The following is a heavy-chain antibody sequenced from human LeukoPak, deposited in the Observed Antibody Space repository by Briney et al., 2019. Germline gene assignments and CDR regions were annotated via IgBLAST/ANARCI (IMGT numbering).Heavy chain of an antibody. CDR1: GYTFTNYD. J-gene: IGHJ5*02. CDR2: MSPSSGKA. V-gene: IGHV1-8*01. Sequence: GASVKVSCKASGYTFTNYDIIWVRQATGQGPEWVGWMSPSSGKAGYGQKFQGRVTMTRNTSTNTAYMELSSLRSDDTAVYYCAREGDDYVWGSSRSDWFDTWGQGTLVTVSS. D-gene: IGHD3-16*02. CDR3: AREGDDYVWGSSRSDWFDT.